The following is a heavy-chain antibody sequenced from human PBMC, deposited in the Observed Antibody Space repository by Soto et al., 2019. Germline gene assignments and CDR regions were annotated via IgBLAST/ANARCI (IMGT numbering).Heavy chain of an antibody. CDR3: ARVPSGTIDY. CDR1: GVSINIYY. D-gene: IGHD1-1*01. V-gene: IGHV4-59*01. CDR2: INYGGNT. Sequence: PSETLSLTCTVSGVSINIYYWGWVRQPPGKGLEWLGYINYGGNTNYNPSLKSRILISVDTSQNQFSLKLSSVTAADTAVYYCARVPSGTIDYWGQGTLVTVSS. J-gene: IGHJ4*02.